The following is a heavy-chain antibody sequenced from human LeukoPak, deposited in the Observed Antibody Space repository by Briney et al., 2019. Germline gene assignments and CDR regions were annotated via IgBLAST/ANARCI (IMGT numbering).Heavy chain of an antibody. CDR1: GFTFSSYS. CDR2: ISSSSSYI. J-gene: IGHJ4*02. D-gene: IGHD4-11*01. V-gene: IGHV3-21*01. CDR3: ARDSTALSPHFDY. Sequence: GGSLRLSCAASGFTFSSYSMNWVRQAPGKGLEWVSSISSSSSYIYYADSVKGRFTISRDNAKNSLYLQMNSLRAEDAAVYYCARDSTALSPHFDYWGQGTLVTVSS.